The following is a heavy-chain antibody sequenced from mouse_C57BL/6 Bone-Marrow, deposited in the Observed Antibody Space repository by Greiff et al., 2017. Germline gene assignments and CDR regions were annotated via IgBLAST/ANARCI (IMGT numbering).Heavy chain of an antibody. V-gene: IGHV1-82*01. CDR3: ARRAFPTVVARGYYYAKDY. CDR1: GYAFSSSW. J-gene: IGHJ4*01. D-gene: IGHD1-1*01. CDR2: INPGDGDT. Sequence: QVQLQQSGPELVKPGASVKISCKASGYAFSSSWMNWVKQRPGKGLEWIGRINPGDGDTNYNGKFKGKATLTADKSSSTAYMQISSLTSEDSAVYFCARRAFPTVVARGYYYAKDYWGQGTSVTVSS.